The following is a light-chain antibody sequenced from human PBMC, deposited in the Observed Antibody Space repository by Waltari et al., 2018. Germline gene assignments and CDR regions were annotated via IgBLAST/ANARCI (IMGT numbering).Light chain of an antibody. J-gene: IGKJ5*01. CDR2: AAS. V-gene: IGKV1-39*01. CDR1: QGISSY. CDR3: QQSYSTPIT. Sequence: DLQLTQSPSSLSASVGDRVTITCRASQGISSYLNWYQQKPGKAPKLLIYAASSLQSGVPSRFSGSGSGTDFTLTISSLQPEDFATYYCQQSYSTPITFGQGTRLEIK.